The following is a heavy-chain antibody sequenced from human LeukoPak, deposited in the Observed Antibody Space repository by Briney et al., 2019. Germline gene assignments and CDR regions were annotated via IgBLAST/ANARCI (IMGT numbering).Heavy chain of an antibody. CDR3: ARHMYNSGGSADY. D-gene: IGHD6-19*01. V-gene: IGHV5-10-1*01. J-gene: IGHJ4*02. CDR1: GYRFTSYW. Sequence: PGESLKISCKCSGYRFTSYWITWVRQMPGKGLEWTGRIDPSDSYTNYSPSFQAHVTISADKCIRTAYLQWSSLKASDTAMYYCARHMYNSGGSADYWGQGTLVSVSS. CDR2: IDPSDSYT.